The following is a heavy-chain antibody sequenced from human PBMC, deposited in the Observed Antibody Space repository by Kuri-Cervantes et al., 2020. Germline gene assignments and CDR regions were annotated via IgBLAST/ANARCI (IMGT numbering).Heavy chain of an antibody. D-gene: IGHD3-22*01. CDR3: ARDSWYYGTTGYYGFDF. Sequence: GESLKISCAASGFTFSSYSMNWVRQAPGKGLEWVSSISSSSSYIYYADSVKGRFTISRDNAKNSLYLQMNSLRAEDTAVYYCARDSWYYGTTGYYGFDFWGQGTLVTVSS. J-gene: IGHJ4*02. V-gene: IGHV3-21*03. CDR1: GFTFSSYS. CDR2: ISSSSSYI.